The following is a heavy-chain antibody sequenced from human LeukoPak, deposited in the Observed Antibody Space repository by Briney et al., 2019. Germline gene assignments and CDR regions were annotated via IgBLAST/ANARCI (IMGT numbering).Heavy chain of an antibody. V-gene: IGHV4-4*07. CDR3: ARDPYCSGGSCYLNRFDP. J-gene: IGHJ5*02. CDR2: IYSSGCT. Sequence: SETLSLTCTVSGGSISSYYWSWIRQPAGKGLEWIGRIYSSGCTNSSPSLKSRVPMSVDTSNNQFSLKLNSVTAADTAVYYCARDPYCSGGSCYLNRFDPWGQGTLVTVSS. D-gene: IGHD2-15*01. CDR1: GGSISSYY.